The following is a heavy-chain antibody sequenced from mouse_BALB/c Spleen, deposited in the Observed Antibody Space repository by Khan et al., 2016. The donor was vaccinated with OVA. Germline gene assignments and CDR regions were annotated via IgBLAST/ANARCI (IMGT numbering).Heavy chain of an antibody. CDR2: ISYSGVT. CDR3: ARGNYYGYYYDY. CDR1: GYSITSGYA. Sequence: EVQLQESGPGLVKPSQSLSLTCTVTGYSITSGYAWNWIRQFPGNQLEWMGYISYSGVTSYTPSLKSRISITRATSKNTFFLQLNSVPTEDTATYDCARGNYYGYYYDYWGQGTTLTVSS. J-gene: IGHJ2*01. D-gene: IGHD1-1*01. V-gene: IGHV3-2*02.